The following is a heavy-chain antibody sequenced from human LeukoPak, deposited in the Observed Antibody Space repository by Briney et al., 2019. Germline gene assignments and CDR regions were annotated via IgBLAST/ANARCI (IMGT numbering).Heavy chain of an antibody. Sequence: PSETLSLTCTVSGDSISSGAYYWTWIRQHPGKGLEWIGNIYYSGSTYYNPSLKSRVTISVDTSKNQFSLELSSVTAADTAVYYCARGYYYGSGSYDYWGQGTLVTVSS. CDR3: ARGYYYGSGSYDY. V-gene: IGHV4-31*03. J-gene: IGHJ4*02. D-gene: IGHD3-10*01. CDR2: IYYSGST. CDR1: GDSISSGAYY.